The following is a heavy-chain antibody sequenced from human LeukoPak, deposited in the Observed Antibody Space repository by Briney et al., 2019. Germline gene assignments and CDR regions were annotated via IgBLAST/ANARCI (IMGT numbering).Heavy chain of an antibody. D-gene: IGHD5-18*01. CDR2: ISTSGSTL. CDR1: GFSFSSYE. J-gene: IGHJ4*02. CDR3: ARDGPGYSFDY. V-gene: IGHV3-48*03. Sequence: PGGSLRLSCAASGFSFSSYEMNWLRQAPGKGLEWVSWISTSGSTLNYADSVKGRFTVSRDNARNSLYLQMNSLRAEDTAVYYCARDGPGYSFDYWGQGTLVTVSS.